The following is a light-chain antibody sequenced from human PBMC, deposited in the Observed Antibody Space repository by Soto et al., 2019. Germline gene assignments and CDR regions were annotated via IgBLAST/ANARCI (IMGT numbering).Light chain of an antibody. J-gene: IGLJ2*01. CDR3: QSYYSSSRV. Sequence: QSVLTQPPSVSGAPGQRVTISCTGSSSNIGAGYDVHWYQQLPGTAPKLLIYGNSNRPSGVPDRFSGSKSGTSASLAITGLQAEDEADYYCQSYYSSSRVFGGWTKLTVL. V-gene: IGLV1-40*01. CDR1: SSNIGAGYD. CDR2: GNS.